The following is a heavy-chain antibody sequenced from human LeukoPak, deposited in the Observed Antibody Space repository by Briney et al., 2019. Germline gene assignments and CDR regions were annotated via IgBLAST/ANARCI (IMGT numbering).Heavy chain of an antibody. J-gene: IGHJ4*02. CDR3: ASWPVGWYGEDS. V-gene: IGHV3-53*01. CDR2: IYSGGST. Sequence: PGGSLRLSCAASGFTVSSNYMSWVRQAPGKGLEWVSVIYSGGSTYYADSVKGRFTISRDTPKNTLYLQMNSLRVEDTAVYYCASWPVGWYGEDSWGQGTPVTVSS. D-gene: IGHD6-19*01. CDR1: GFTVSSNY.